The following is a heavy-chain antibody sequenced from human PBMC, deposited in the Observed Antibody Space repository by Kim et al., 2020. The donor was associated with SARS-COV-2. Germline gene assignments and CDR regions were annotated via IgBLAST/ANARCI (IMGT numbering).Heavy chain of an antibody. D-gene: IGHD2-2*01. CDR1: GFTFSSYA. Sequence: GGSLRLSCAASGFTFSSYAMSWVRQAPGKGLEWVSAISGSGGSTYYADSVKGRFTISRDNSKNTLYLQMNSLRAEDTAVYYCAIFVVYQLLRRFDYWGQGTLVTVSS. CDR3: AIFVVYQLLRRFDY. V-gene: IGHV3-23*01. J-gene: IGHJ4*02. CDR2: ISGSGGST.